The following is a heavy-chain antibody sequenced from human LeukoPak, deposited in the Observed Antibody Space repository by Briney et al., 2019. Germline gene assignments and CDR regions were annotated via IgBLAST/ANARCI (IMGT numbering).Heavy chain of an antibody. Sequence: GGSLRLSCAASGLTLSSFWMIWVRQAPGKGLEWVANINRDGSVKYYVDSVKGRFSVSRDNAKNSLYLQTNSLRVEDTALYYCARLWGDATIFDLWGQGTLVTVSS. CDR1: GLTLSSFW. V-gene: IGHV3-7*01. J-gene: IGHJ4*02. D-gene: IGHD5-12*01. CDR2: INRDGSVK. CDR3: ARLWGDATIFDL.